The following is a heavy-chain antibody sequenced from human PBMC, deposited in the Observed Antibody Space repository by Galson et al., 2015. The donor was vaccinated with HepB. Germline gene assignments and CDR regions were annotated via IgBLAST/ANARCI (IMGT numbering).Heavy chain of an antibody. J-gene: IGHJ4*02. D-gene: IGHD3-22*01. Sequence: SVKVSCQASGYIFTSYGISWVRQAPGQGLEWMGWISAYNGNLNYAQKLQGRVTMTTDTSTSTTYMELRSLRSDDTAVYYCARESAEASYYDSSGSFDYWGQGTLVTVSS. CDR2: ISAYNGNL. V-gene: IGHV1-18*04. CDR3: ARESAEASYYDSSGSFDY. CDR1: GYIFTSYG.